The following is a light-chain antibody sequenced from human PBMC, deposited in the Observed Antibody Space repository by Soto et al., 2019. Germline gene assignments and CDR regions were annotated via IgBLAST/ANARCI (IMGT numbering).Light chain of an antibody. V-gene: IGLV2-11*01. CDR1: SSDVGGYNY. CDR3: CSYAGSYTLYV. CDR2: DVN. Sequence: QSALTQPRSVSGSPGQSVTISCTGTSSDVGGYNYVSWYQQHPGKAPKLMIYDVNKRPSGVPDGFSGSKSGNTASLTISGLQAEDEADYYCCSYAGSYTLYVFGTGTKVTV. J-gene: IGLJ1*01.